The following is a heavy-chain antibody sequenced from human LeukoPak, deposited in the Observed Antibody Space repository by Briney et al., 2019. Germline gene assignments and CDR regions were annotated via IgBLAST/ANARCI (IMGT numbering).Heavy chain of an antibody. V-gene: IGHV4-59*01. CDR3: ARGGNYDILTGYYMDGFDY. D-gene: IGHD3-9*01. J-gene: IGHJ4*02. Sequence: SETLSLTCTVCGGSISSYYWSWIRQPPGKGLEWIGYIYYSGSTSYNPSLKSRVTISVDTSKNQFSLKLSSVTAADTAVYYCARGGNYDILTGYYMDGFDYWGQGTLVTVSS. CDR1: GGSISSYY. CDR2: IYYSGST.